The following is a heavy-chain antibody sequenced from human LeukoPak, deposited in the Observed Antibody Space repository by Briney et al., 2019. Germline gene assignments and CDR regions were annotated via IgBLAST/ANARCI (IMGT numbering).Heavy chain of an antibody. CDR3: ARDRAYYYDSSGYYRDAFDI. CDR1: GGSISSGSYY. Sequence: SQTLSLTCTVPGGSISSGSYYWSWIRQPAGKGLEWIGRIYTSGSTNYNPSLKSRVTISVDTSKNQFSLKLSSVTAADTAVYYCARDRAYYYDSSGYYRDAFDIWGQGTMVTVSS. CDR2: IYTSGST. D-gene: IGHD3-22*01. V-gene: IGHV4-61*02. J-gene: IGHJ3*02.